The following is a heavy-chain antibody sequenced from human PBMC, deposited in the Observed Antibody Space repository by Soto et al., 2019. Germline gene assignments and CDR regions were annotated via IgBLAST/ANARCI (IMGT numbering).Heavy chain of an antibody. J-gene: IGHJ6*02. V-gene: IGHV3-7*05. CDR2: IKQDGSEK. CDR3: ARDRRQRSVRGYFYYYGRDV. Sequence: EVQLVESGGGLVQPGGSLRLSCAASGFTFSSYWMSWVRQAPGKGLEWVANIKQDGSEKYYVDSVKGRFTISRDNAQTSLHLQMNSQRAEETDVYYCARDRRQRSVRGYFYYYGRDVWGQGSTVTVSS. CDR1: GFTFSSYW. D-gene: IGHD6-19*01.